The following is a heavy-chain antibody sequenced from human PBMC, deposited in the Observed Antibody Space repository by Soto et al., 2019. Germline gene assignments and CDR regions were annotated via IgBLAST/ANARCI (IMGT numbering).Heavy chain of an antibody. CDR2: ISSYNGDT. J-gene: IGHJ6*02. D-gene: IGHD5-12*01. Sequence: QVQLVQSGAEVKKPGASVKVSCKASGYTFTRSGISWVRQAPRQGPEWMGWISSYNGDTNYAQKFQGRITMTTDTSTSTAYMELRSLRSDDTAVYYCAREGVAPYYYYGMDVWGQGTPVTVSS. V-gene: IGHV1-18*01. CDR3: AREGVAPYYYYGMDV. CDR1: GYTFTRSG.